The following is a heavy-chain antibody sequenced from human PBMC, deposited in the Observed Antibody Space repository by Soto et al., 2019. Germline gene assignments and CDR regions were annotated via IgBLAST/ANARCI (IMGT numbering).Heavy chain of an antibody. CDR2: INHSGST. Sequence: SETLSLTCAVYGGSFSGYYWSWIRQPPGKGLEWIGEINHSGSTNYNPSLKSRVTISVDTSKNQFSLKLSSVTAADTAVYYCARGHRFTMVRGISHVYYYMDVWGKGTTVTVSS. V-gene: IGHV4-34*01. CDR3: ARGHRFTMVRGISHVYYYMDV. CDR1: GGSFSGYY. D-gene: IGHD3-10*01. J-gene: IGHJ6*03.